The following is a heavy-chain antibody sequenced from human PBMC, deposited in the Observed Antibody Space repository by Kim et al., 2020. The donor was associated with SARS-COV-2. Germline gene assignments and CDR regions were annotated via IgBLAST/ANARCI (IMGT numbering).Heavy chain of an antibody. Sequence: GGSLRLSCAASGFTFSSYGMHWVRQAPGKGLEWVAVISYDGSNKYYADSVKGRFTISRDNSKNTLYLQMNSLRAEDTAVYYCAKGGWRQLVHQEGFDYWGQGTLVTVSS. CDR1: GFTFSSYG. J-gene: IGHJ4*02. V-gene: IGHV3-30*18. CDR3: AKGGWRQLVHQEGFDY. CDR2: ISYDGSNK. D-gene: IGHD6-6*01.